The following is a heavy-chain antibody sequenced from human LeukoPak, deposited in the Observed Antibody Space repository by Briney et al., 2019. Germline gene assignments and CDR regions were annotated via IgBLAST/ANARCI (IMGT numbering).Heavy chain of an antibody. CDR3: ARLRRKTYYYGSGSPYYFDY. CDR1: GGSISSSSYY. J-gene: IGHJ4*02. D-gene: IGHD3-10*01. CDR2: IYYSGRT. Sequence: KPSETLSLTCTVSGGSISSSSYYWGWIRQPPGKGLGWIGSIYYSGRTYYNPSLKSRVTISVDTSKNQFSLKLSSVTAADTAVYYCARLRRKTYYYGSGSPYYFDYWGQGTLVTVSS. V-gene: IGHV4-39*01.